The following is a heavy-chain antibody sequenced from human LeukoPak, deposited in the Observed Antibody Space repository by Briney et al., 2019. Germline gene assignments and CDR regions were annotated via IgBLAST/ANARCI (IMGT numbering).Heavy chain of an antibody. V-gene: IGHV4-59*01. J-gene: IGHJ4*02. Sequence: SETLSLTCTVSGGSISSYYWTWIRQPPGKGLEWIGYIYYSGSTNYNPSLKSRVTISVDTSKNQFPLKLSSVTTADTAVYHCARADTSMVKVDYWGQGTLVTVSS. CDR3: ARADTSMVKVDY. CDR2: IYYSGST. D-gene: IGHD5-18*01. CDR1: GGSISSYY.